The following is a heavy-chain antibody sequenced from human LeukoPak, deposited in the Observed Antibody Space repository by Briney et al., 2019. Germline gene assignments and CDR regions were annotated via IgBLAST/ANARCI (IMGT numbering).Heavy chain of an antibody. V-gene: IGHV1-2*02. CDR2: INPNSGGT. CDR1: GYTFTGYY. D-gene: IGHD6-13*01. CDR3: ARVGISSSWYDSGY. J-gene: IGHJ4*02. Sequence: GASVKVSCKASGYTFTGYYMHWVRQAPGQGLEWMGWINPNSGGTNYAQKFQGRVAMTRDTSISTAYMELSRLRSDDTAVYYCARVGISSSWYDSGYWGQGTLVTVSS.